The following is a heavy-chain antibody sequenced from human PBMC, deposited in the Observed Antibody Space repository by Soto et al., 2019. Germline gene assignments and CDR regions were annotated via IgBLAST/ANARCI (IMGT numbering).Heavy chain of an antibody. CDR2: INHTGST. V-gene: IGHV4-34*01. Sequence: SETLSLTCAVYGGSFSNYYLSWIRQPPGKGLEWIGEINHTGSTNYNPSLKSRVTTSVDTSKKQFSLKLTSVTAADTAVYYCARVTRGDYLLTFSLRGMDVWGQGTPVTVYS. D-gene: IGHD4-17*01. J-gene: IGHJ6*02. CDR3: ARVTRGDYLLTFSLRGMDV. CDR1: GGSFSNYY.